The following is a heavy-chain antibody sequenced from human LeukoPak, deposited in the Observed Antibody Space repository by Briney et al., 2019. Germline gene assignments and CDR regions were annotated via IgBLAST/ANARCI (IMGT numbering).Heavy chain of an antibody. J-gene: IGHJ4*02. D-gene: IGHD2/OR15-2a*01. CDR3: ARDWFHAIDY. Sequence: PGGSLRLSCATSGFPFTETWMHWVRQVPGKGLVWVSRIRSDGSDERYAEAVKGRFTISRDNAKNTLYLQMNSLRDEGTAVYYCARDWFHAIDYWGQGTLVTVSS. CDR1: GFPFTETW. CDR2: IRSDGSDE. V-gene: IGHV3-74*01.